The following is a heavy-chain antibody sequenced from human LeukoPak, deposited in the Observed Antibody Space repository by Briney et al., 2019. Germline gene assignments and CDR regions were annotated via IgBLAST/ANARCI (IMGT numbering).Heavy chain of an antibody. D-gene: IGHD6-6*01. Sequence: SVKVSCKASGGIFSSYAISWVRQAPGQGLEWMGGIIPIFGTANYAQKFQGRVTITADESTSTAYMELSSLRSEDTAVYYCASLYSSSSYYYYYMDVWGKGTTVTVSS. V-gene: IGHV1-69*13. CDR2: IIPIFGTA. CDR3: ASLYSSSSYYYYYMDV. CDR1: GGIFSSYA. J-gene: IGHJ6*03.